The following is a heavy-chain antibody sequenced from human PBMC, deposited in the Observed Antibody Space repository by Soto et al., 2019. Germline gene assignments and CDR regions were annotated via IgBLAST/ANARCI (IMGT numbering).Heavy chain of an antibody. CDR2: INHSGST. Sequence: PSETLSLTCAVYGGSFSGYYWSWIRQPPGKGLEWIGEINHSGSTNYNPSLKSRVTISVDTSKNQFSLKLSSVTAADTAVYYCARGAHGSGGEYYYYGMDVWGQGTTVTVSS. V-gene: IGHV4-34*01. CDR1: GGSFSGYY. CDR3: ARGAHGSGGEYYYYGMDV. D-gene: IGHD3-10*01. J-gene: IGHJ6*02.